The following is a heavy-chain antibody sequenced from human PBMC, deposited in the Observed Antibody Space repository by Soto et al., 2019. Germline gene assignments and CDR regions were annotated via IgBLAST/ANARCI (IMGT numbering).Heavy chain of an antibody. J-gene: IGHJ4*02. CDR1: GGSCSGYY. CDR3: ERGHYYDSSGYYLDY. D-gene: IGHD3-22*01. CDR2: INHSGST. V-gene: IGHV4-34*01. Sequence: QVQLQQWGAGLLKPSVTLSLTCAVYGGSCSGYYWSWIRQPPGKGPEWIGEINHSGSTNYNPSLKSRVTISVDTSKNQFSLKLTSVTAADTAVYYCERGHYYDSSGYYLDYWGQGTLVTVSS.